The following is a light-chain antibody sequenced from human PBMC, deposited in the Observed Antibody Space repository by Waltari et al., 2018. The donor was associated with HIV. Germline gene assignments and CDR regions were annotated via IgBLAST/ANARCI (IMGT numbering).Light chain of an antibody. Sequence: DIQMTQSPSNLSASVGDTVAITCRASQSIDNWLAWYQQKPGRAPRLLVSRTSLLESGVSSRFRGSGSGTEFTLTIRSLQPDDIGTYYCQQYSTHYAFGQGTRVE. CDR2: RTS. V-gene: IGKV1-5*03. J-gene: IGKJ2*01. CDR1: QSIDNW. CDR3: QQYSTHYA.